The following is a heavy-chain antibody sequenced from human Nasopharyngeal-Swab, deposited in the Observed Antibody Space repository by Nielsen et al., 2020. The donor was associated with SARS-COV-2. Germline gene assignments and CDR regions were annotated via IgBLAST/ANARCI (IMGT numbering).Heavy chain of an antibody. V-gene: IGHV3-21*01. D-gene: IGHD3-3*01. CDR3: AREGQIFGVVDYYYYGLDV. Sequence: GASLKISCAASGFTFSSYSMNWVRQAPGKGLEWVSSISSSSSYIYYADSVKGRFTISRGNAKNSLYLQMNSLRAEDTAVYYCAREGQIFGVVDYYYYGLDVWGQGTTVTVSS. CDR1: GFTFSSYS. J-gene: IGHJ6*02. CDR2: ISSSSSYI.